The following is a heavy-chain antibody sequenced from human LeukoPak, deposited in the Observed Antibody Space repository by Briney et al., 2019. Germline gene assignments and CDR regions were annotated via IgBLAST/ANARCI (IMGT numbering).Heavy chain of an antibody. CDR2: IYYTGST. CDR1: GGSISSYY. CDR3: ARGNSGGYYGFDY. D-gene: IGHD1-26*01. V-gene: IGHV4-59*01. J-gene: IGHJ4*02. Sequence: KPSETLSLTCTVSGGSISSYYWSWIRQPPGKGLEWIGYIYYTGSTNYNPSLKSRVTISVDTSKNQFSLKLSSVTAADTAVYYCARGNSGGYYGFDYWGQGTLVTVSS.